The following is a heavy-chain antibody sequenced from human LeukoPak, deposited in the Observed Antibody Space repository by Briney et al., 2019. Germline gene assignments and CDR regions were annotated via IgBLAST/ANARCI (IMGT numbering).Heavy chain of an antibody. V-gene: IGHV4-39*01. J-gene: IGHJ4*02. CDR3: AVADADYYDSSGYYYLDY. Sequence: SETLSLTCTVSGGSISSSSYYWGWIRQPPGKGLEWIGSIYYSGSTYYNPSLKSRVTISVDTSKNQFSLKLSSVTAADTAVYYCAVADADYYDSSGYYYLDYWGRGTLVTVSS. CDR1: GGSISSSSYY. D-gene: IGHD3-22*01. CDR2: IYYSGST.